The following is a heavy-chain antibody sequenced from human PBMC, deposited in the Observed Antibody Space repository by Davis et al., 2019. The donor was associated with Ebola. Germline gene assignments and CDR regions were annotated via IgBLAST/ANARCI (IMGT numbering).Heavy chain of an antibody. Sequence: SETLSLTCTVSGGSISSYYWSWIRQPPGKGLEWIGYIYYSGSTNYNPSLKSRVTISVDTSKNQFSLKLNSVTAADTAVYYCARGPSIRHFDYWGQGTLVTVSS. J-gene: IGHJ4*02. CDR2: IYYSGST. D-gene: IGHD2/OR15-2a*01. CDR1: GGSISSYY. CDR3: ARGPSIRHFDY. V-gene: IGHV4-59*01.